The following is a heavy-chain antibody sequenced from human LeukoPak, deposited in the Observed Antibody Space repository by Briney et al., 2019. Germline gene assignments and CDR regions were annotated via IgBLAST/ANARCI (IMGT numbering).Heavy chain of an antibody. D-gene: IGHD6-19*01. V-gene: IGHV1-8*01. J-gene: IGHJ4*02. Sequence: ASVKVSCKASGYTFTSYDINWVRQATGQGLEWMGWMNPNSGNTGYAQKLQGRVTMTTDTSTSTAYMELRSLRSDDTAVYYCARASSGRPFDYWGQGTLVTVSS. CDR1: GYTFTSYD. CDR2: MNPNSGNT. CDR3: ARASSGRPFDY.